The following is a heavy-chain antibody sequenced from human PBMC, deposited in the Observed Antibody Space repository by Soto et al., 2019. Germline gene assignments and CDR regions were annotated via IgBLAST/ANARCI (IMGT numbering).Heavy chain of an antibody. CDR2: IYPGDSDT. Sequence: PGESLKISCKGSGYTFGSYWIAWVRRMPGKGLEWMGIIYPGDSDTRYSPSFQGQVTISADKSISTAYLQWSSLKASDTAIYYCTRTGNFDIWGQGTTVTVSS. CDR1: GYTFGSYW. CDR3: TRTGNFDI. D-gene: IGHD2-2*01. V-gene: IGHV5-51*01. J-gene: IGHJ3*02.